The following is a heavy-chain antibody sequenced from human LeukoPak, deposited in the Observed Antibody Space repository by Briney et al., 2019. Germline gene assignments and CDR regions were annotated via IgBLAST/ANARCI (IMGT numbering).Heavy chain of an antibody. Sequence: ASVKVSCKASGDTFSRYAISWVRQAPGQGLEWMGGITPIFGTANYAQKFQGRVTITADESTSTAYMELSSLRSEDTAVYYCATNRTPVGPTSPFLDYWGQGTLVTVSS. CDR1: GDTFSRYA. CDR2: ITPIFGTA. J-gene: IGHJ4*02. CDR3: ATNRTPVGPTSPFLDY. V-gene: IGHV1-69*13. D-gene: IGHD1-26*01.